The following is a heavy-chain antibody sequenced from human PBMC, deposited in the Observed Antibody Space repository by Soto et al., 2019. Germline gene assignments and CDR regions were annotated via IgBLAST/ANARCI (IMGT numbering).Heavy chain of an antibody. V-gene: IGHV1-69*02. CDR3: ARVLSDMSRGYYAVDCMEF. J-gene: IGHJ6*02. D-gene: IGHD3-22*01. CDR2: IIPILGIA. Sequence: QVPLVQSGAEVKKPGSSVKVSCKDSGGTFSSYTISWVRQAPGQGIEWMGSIIPILGIANYAQKFQGRVTITAYKSTSTAYMELSSLRSEDTAVYYCARVLSDMSRGYYAVDCMEFWGQGTTVTVSS. CDR1: GGTFSSYT.